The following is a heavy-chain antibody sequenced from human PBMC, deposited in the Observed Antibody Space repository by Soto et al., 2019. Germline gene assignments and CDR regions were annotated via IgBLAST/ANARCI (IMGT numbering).Heavy chain of an antibody. CDR1: GFTFSSYS. V-gene: IGHV3-23*01. CDR3: AKQRGYSYGTSNY. D-gene: IGHD5-18*01. J-gene: IGHJ4*02. CDR2: ISGSGGST. Sequence: PGGSLRLSFAASGFTFSSYSMSWVRQAPGKGLEWVSAISGSGGSTYYADSVKGRFTISRDNSKNTLYLQMNSLRAEDTAVYYCAKQRGYSYGTSNYWGQGTLVTVSS.